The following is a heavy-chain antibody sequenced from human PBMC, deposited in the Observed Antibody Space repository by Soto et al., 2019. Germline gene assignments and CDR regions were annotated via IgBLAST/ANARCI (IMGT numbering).Heavy chain of an antibody. D-gene: IGHD3-22*01. CDR2: ISYDGSNK. J-gene: IGHJ4*02. V-gene: IGHV3-30*18. CDR3: ANSAYYYDSSGSRAGYFDY. CDR1: GFTFSSYG. Sequence: GGSLRLSCAASGFTFSSYGMHWVRQAPGKGLEWVAVISYDGSNKYYADSVKGRFTISRDNSKNTLYLQMNSLRAEDTAVYYCANSAYYYDSSGSRAGYFDYWGQGTLVTVSS.